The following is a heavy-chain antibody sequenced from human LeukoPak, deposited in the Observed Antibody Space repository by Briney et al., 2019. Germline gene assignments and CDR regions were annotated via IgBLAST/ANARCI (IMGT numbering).Heavy chain of an antibody. Sequence: ASVKVSCKASGYIFTTYGMSWVRQAPGQGLEWMGLINPSGSSTLYAQKFQGRVTMTRDMSTTTDYMELSSLRSEDTAVYYCARDNSVGDIAWWFDPWGQGTLVTVSS. D-gene: IGHD3-16*02. CDR2: INPSGSST. V-gene: IGHV1-46*01. CDR3: ARDNSVGDIAWWFDP. CDR1: GYIFTTYG. J-gene: IGHJ5*02.